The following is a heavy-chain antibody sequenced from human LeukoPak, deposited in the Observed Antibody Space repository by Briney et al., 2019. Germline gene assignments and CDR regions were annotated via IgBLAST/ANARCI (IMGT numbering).Heavy chain of an antibody. CDR3: ARDPYSGLFDY. J-gene: IGHJ4*02. Sequence: PGGSLRLSCAASGFTFSSYSMNWVHQAPGKGLEWVSSISTSSSYIYYADSVKGRFTISRDNAKNSLYLQMNSLRAEDTAVYYCARDPYSGLFDYWGQGTLVTVSS. CDR2: ISTSSSYI. V-gene: IGHV3-21*01. CDR1: GFTFSSYS. D-gene: IGHD4-11*01.